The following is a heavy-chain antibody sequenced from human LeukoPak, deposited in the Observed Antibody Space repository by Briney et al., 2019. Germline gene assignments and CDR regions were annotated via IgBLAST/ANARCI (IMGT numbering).Heavy chain of an antibody. D-gene: IGHD2-2*01. CDR2: IYYSGST. V-gene: IGHV4-39*02. J-gene: IGHJ4*02. CDR3: ARDIGVVGFDY. Sequence: SETLSLTCTVSGGSISSSSYYWGWIRQPLGKGLEWIGSIYYSGSTYYNPSLKSRVTISVDTSKNQFSLKLSSVTAADTAVYYCARDIGVVGFDYWGQGTLVTVSS. CDR1: GGSISSSSYY.